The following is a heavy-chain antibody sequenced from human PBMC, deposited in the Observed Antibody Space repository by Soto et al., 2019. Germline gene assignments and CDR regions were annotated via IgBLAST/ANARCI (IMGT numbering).Heavy chain of an antibody. CDR3: ASRILVSDAFDI. D-gene: IGHD3-3*02. CDR1: GFTVSSNF. V-gene: IGHV3-53*01. Sequence: LRLSCAASGFTVSSNFMSWVRQAPGKGLEWVSVVYSGGSTYYADSVKGRFTISRDNSKNTLYLQMNSLRPEDTAVYYCASRILVSDAFDIWGQGTMVTVSS. CDR2: VYSGGST. J-gene: IGHJ3*02.